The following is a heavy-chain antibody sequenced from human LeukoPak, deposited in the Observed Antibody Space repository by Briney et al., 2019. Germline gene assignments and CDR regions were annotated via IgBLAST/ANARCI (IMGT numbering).Heavy chain of an antibody. CDR3: ARDGSEGYCSSTSCKGFDY. CDR1: GYTFTGYY. D-gene: IGHD2-2*01. CDR2: INPNSGGT. Sequence: ASVKVSCKASGYTFTGYYMHWVRQAPGQGLEWMGWINPNSGGTNYAQKFHGRVTMTRDTSISTAYMELSRLRSDDTAVYYCARDGSEGYCSSTSCKGFDYWGQGTLVTVSS. V-gene: IGHV1-2*02. J-gene: IGHJ4*02.